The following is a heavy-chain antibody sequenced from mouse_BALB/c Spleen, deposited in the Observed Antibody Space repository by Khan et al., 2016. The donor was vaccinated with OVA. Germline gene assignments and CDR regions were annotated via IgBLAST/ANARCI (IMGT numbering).Heavy chain of an antibody. CDR3: ARAGFSPWFAY. D-gene: IGHD2-2*01. CDR1: GFDITDYY. CDR2: IDPETDNT. Sequence: EVQLQQSGAELVRPGALVNLSCKASGFDITDYYMHWVKQRPEQGLEWIGWIDPETDNTFFDPKFQDKASITSDTSSNTAYLQLSSLTSEDTAVYYCARAGFSPWFAYWGQGTLVTVSA. J-gene: IGHJ3*01. V-gene: IGHV14-1*02.